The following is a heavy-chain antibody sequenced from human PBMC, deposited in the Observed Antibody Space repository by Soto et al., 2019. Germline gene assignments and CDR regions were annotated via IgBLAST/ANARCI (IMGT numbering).Heavy chain of an antibody. CDR3: GRGLRGYDQRFEY. J-gene: IGHJ4*01. Sequence: SETLSLTCAVSGASISDYYWIWIRQPAGKRLEWLGRIDASGCTNYSPSLKSRVAMSVDTSKSQFSLKLTSLTAADTAGSYCGRGLRGYDQRFEYWGQGTLVTVSS. V-gene: IGHV4-4*07. CDR1: GASISDYY. CDR2: IDASGCT. D-gene: IGHD5-12*01.